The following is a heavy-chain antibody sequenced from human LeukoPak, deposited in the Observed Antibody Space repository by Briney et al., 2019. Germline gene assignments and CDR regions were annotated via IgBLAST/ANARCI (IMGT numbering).Heavy chain of an antibody. J-gene: IGHJ4*02. Sequence: GGSLRLSCAASGFTFSSYAMSWVRQAPGKGLEWVAVISYDGSNKYYADSVKGRFTISRDNSKDTLYLQMNSLRAEDTAVYYCAREMYYYDSSGYPQGVGRYFDYWGQGTLVTVSS. CDR3: AREMYYYDSSGYPQGVGRYFDY. D-gene: IGHD3-22*01. V-gene: IGHV3-30*04. CDR1: GFTFSSYA. CDR2: ISYDGSNK.